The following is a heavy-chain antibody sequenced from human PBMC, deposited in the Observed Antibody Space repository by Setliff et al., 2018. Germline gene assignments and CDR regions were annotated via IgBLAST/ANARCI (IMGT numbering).Heavy chain of an antibody. CDR2: ISWDGTKT. CDR3: ARPAVATDVSRQLDY. CDR1: GYTFSSYA. V-gene: IGHV3-30*03. Sequence: PGGSLRLSCVASGYTFSSYAIHWVRQAPGKGLEWVALISWDGTKTSYADSVRGRFTISRDGSISTAYMELSSLRSEDTAVYYCARPAVATDVSRQLDYWGQGTLVTVSS. D-gene: IGHD5-12*01. J-gene: IGHJ4*02.